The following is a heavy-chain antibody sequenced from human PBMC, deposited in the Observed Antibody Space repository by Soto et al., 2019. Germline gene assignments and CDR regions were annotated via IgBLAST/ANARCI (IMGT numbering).Heavy chain of an antibody. CDR3: ASRDLPTTIIGVFRGRPKYYDYGMDV. V-gene: IGHV1-69*13. D-gene: IGHD5-12*01. CDR2: IIPIFGTA. CDR1: GGTFSSYA. Sequence: SSVKVSCKASGGTFSSYAISWVRQAPGQGLEWMGGIIPIFGTANHAQKFQGRVTITADESTSTAYMELSSLRSEDTAVYYCASRDLPTTIIGVFRGRPKYYDYGMDVWG. J-gene: IGHJ6*02.